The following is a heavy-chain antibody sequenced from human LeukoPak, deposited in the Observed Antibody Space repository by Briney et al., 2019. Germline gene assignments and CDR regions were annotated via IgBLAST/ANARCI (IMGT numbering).Heavy chain of an antibody. CDR1: GFSFPPYS. D-gene: IGHD6-19*01. J-gene: IGHJ4*02. CDR3: GKDGHCHDSVCPTKIVVAGYVDH. CDR2: IRAEGHRT. Sequence: GGSLRHSFRSSGFSFPPYSMNSVRQAPGKGLEGVSVIRAEGHRTYYADSVKGRFTISRDNSNNMLYLQMNSLRAEDTAIYYCGKDGHCHDSVCPTKIVVAGYVDHWGQGTLVTVSS. V-gene: IGHV3-23*01.